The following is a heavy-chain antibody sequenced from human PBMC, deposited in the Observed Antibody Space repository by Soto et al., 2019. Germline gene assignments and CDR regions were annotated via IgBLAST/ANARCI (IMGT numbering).Heavy chain of an antibody. CDR1: SGSISRSNW. D-gene: IGHD5-18*01. J-gene: IGHJ3*01. Sequence: QVQLQESGPGLLKPSGTLSLTCAVSSGSISRSNWWSWVRQPPGKGLVWIGEIYHSGSTNYNPSLKSRVTISVDKSKNQFCLKLSSVTAADTAVYYCARVLAMVTVLGAFDVWGQGTMVTVSS. CDR3: ARVLAMVTVLGAFDV. CDR2: IYHSGST. V-gene: IGHV4-4*02.